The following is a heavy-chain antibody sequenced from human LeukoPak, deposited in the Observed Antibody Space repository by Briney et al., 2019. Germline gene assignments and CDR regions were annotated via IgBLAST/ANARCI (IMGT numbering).Heavy chain of an antibody. CDR1: GGSISTSGNY. Sequence: PSETLSLTCTVSGGSISTSGNYWSWIRQHPGKGLEWIGYIYYSGITYYNPSLKSRVTMSVDTSKNQFSLNLSSVTAADTAVYYCAGRRSYGEIDYWGQGNLVTVSS. D-gene: IGHD4-17*01. CDR2: IYYSGIT. J-gene: IGHJ4*02. V-gene: IGHV4-31*03. CDR3: AGRRSYGEIDY.